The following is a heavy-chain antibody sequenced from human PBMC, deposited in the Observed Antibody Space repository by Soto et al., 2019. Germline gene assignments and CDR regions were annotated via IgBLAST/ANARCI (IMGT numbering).Heavy chain of an antibody. CDR1: GGSISSYY. CDR3: ARKSGGDYYYYYGMDV. CDR2: IYYSGST. V-gene: IGHV4-59*01. D-gene: IGHD2-15*01. J-gene: IGHJ6*02. Sequence: ETLSLTCTVSGGSISSYYWSWIRQPAGKGLEWIGYIYYSGSTNYNPSLKSRVTISVDTSKNQLSLKLSSVTAADTAVYYCARKSGGDYYYYYGMDVWGQGTTVTVSS.